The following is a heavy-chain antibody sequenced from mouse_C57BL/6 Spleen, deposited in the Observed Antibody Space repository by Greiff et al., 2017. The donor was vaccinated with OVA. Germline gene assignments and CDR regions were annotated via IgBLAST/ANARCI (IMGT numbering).Heavy chain of an antibody. Sequence: EVQLQQSGPELVKPVASVKIPCKASGYTFTDYNMDWVKQSHGKSLEWIGDINPNNGGTIYNQKFKGKATLTVDKSSSTAYMELRSLTSEDTAVYYCARVYYGSLDYWGQGTTLTVSS. CDR2: INPNNGGT. V-gene: IGHV1-18*01. CDR3: ARVYYGSLDY. J-gene: IGHJ2*01. CDR1: GYTFTDYN. D-gene: IGHD1-1*01.